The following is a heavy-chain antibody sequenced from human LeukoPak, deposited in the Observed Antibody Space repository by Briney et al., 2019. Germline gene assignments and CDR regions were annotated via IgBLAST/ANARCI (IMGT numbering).Heavy chain of an antibody. J-gene: IGHJ4*02. Sequence: GGSLRLSCAASGFTFSSYWTSWVRQAPGRGLEWVANIKQDGSEKYYVDSVKGRFTISRDNAKNSLYLQMNSLRAEDTAVYYCAREMGYYDSSGYSDYWGQGTLVTVSS. CDR2: IKQDGSEK. D-gene: IGHD3-22*01. CDR3: AREMGYYDSSGYSDY. CDR1: GFTFSSYW. V-gene: IGHV3-7*01.